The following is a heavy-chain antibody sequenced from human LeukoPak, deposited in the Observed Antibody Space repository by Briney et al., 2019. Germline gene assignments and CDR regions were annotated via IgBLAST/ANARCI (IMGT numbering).Heavy chain of an antibody. J-gene: IGHJ4*02. CDR1: GGTFSSYA. D-gene: IGHD4-17*01. CDR3: ANPRRGTTVGDY. Sequence: ASVKVSCKASGGTFSSYAISWVRQAPGQGLEWMGRIIPILGIANYAQKFQGRVTITADKSTSTAYMELSSLRSEDTAVYYCANPRRGTTVGDYWGQGTLVTVSS. CDR2: IIPILGIA. V-gene: IGHV1-69*04.